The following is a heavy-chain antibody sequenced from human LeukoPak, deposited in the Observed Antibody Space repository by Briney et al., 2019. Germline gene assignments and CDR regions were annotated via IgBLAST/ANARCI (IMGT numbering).Heavy chain of an antibody. CDR3: ARGRPYXSSWYMDYYYYMDV. J-gene: IGHJ6*03. V-gene: IGHV4-39*07. Sequence: SETLSLTCTVSGGSISSSSYYWGWIRQPPGKGLEWIGSIYYSGSTYYNPSLKTRVTISVDTSKNQFSLKLISVTAADTAVYYCARGRPYXSSWYMDYYYYMDVWGKGTTVTVSS. CDR2: IYYSGST. D-gene: IGHD6-13*01. CDR1: GGSISSSSYY.